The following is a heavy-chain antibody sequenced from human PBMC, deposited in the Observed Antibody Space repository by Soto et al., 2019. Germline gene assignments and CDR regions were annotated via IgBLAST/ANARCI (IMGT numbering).Heavy chain of an antibody. D-gene: IGHD3-16*02. Sequence: GASVQVSCKASGGTFSSYAISWVRQAPGQGLEWMGGIIPIFGTANYAQKFQGRVTITADESTSTAYMELSSLRSEDTAVYYCARSTDERRARDAPGSYDYVWGSYRNYGPFDYWGQGTLVTVSS. CDR1: GGTFSSYA. CDR2: IIPIFGTA. CDR3: ARSTDERRARDAPGSYDYVWGSYRNYGPFDY. V-gene: IGHV1-69*13. J-gene: IGHJ4*02.